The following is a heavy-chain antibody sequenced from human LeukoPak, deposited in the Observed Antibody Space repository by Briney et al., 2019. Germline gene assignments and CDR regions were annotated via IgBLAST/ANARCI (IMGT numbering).Heavy chain of an antibody. V-gene: IGHV3-23*01. CDR2: ISGSGGRT. J-gene: IGHJ4*02. Sequence: GGSLRLSCAASGFTFSSYATTWVRQAPGKGLEWVSGISGSGGRTYYADTVKGRFTISRDNSKNTLSLQMNSLRAEDTAVYYCAQLCAGISVGSCFDCWGQGTLVTVPS. CDR3: AQLCAGISVGSCFDC. CDR1: GFTFSSYA. D-gene: IGHD6-19*01.